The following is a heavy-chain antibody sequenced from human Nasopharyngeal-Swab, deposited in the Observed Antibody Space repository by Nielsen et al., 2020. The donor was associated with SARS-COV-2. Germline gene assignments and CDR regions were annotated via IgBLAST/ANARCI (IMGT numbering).Heavy chain of an antibody. CDR1: GFTFSSYA. Sequence: GESLKISCAASGFTFSSYAMSWVRQAPGKGLEWVSAISGSGGSTYYADSVKGRFTISRDNSKNTLYLQMNSLRAEDTAVYYCAKETQGENFDYWGQGTLVTVSS. CDR2: ISGSGGST. J-gene: IGHJ4*02. V-gene: IGHV3-23*01. D-gene: IGHD3-16*01. CDR3: AKETQGENFDY.